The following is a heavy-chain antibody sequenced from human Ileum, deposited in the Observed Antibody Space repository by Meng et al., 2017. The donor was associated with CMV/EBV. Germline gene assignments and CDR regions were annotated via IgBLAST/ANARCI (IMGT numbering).Heavy chain of an antibody. D-gene: IGHD5-18*01. CDR2: INPDNGGT. Sequence: QVHLVQSGAEVKKPGASVRVSCKASGYNFIGYYMQWVRQAPGQWLEWMGWINPDNGGTNYAQKFQGRVTMTRDTSITTAYMELSRLRSDDTAIYYCAKYRYGLGFDYWGQGTLVTVSS. J-gene: IGHJ4*02. V-gene: IGHV1-2*02. CDR3: AKYRYGLGFDY. CDR1: GYNFIGYY.